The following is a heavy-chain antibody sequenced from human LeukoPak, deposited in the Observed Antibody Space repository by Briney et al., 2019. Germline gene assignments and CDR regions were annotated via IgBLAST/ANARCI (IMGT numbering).Heavy chain of an antibody. J-gene: IGHJ5*02. CDR1: GISVSSNY. CDR2: ISGGGST. Sequence: GGSLRLSCAASGISVSSNYMSWVRQAPGKGLEWVSAISGGGSTYYADSVKGRFTISRDNSKNTLYVQMNSLRTEDTAVYYCARDGTYCSGGSCVAWGQGTLVTVSS. CDR3: ARDGTYCSGGSCVA. D-gene: IGHD2-15*01. V-gene: IGHV3-53*01.